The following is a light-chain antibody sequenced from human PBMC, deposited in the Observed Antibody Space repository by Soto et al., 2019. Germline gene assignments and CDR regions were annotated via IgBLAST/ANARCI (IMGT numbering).Light chain of an antibody. J-gene: IGKJ4*01. CDR3: QQRSNCPLT. CDR2: DAS. V-gene: IGKV3-11*01. Sequence: EIVLTQSPATLSLSPGERATLSCRASQSVSSYLAWYQQKPGQAPRLLIYDASNRATVIPARFSGSGYVTDFPLTISRLEPEDFAVYYCQQRSNCPLTFGGGTKVEIK. CDR1: QSVSSY.